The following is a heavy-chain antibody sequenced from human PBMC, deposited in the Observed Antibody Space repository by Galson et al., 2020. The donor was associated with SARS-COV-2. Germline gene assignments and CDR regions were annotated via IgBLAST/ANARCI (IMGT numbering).Heavy chain of an antibody. J-gene: IGHJ4*02. D-gene: IGHD2-2*01. Sequence: KVSCKGSGYSFTSYWIGWVRQMPGKGLEWMGIIYPGDSDTRYSPSFQGQVTISADKSISTAYLQWSSLKASDTAMYYCARVPAAATLLDYWCQGTLVTFAS. CDR3: ARVPAAATLLDY. V-gene: IGHV5-51*01. CDR2: IYPGDSDT. CDR1: GYSFTSYW.